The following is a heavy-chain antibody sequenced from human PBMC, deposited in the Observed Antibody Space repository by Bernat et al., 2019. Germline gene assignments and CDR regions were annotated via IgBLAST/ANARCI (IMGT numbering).Heavy chain of an antibody. V-gene: IGHV3-7*01. CDR1: GFTFSSYW. Sequence: EVQLVESGGGLVQPGGSPRLSCAASGFTFSSYWMSWVRQAPGKGLEWVANIKQDGSEKYYVDSVKGRFTISRDNAKNSLYLQMNSLRAEDTAVYYCARDAKLQRGKFDYWGQGTLVTVSS. J-gene: IGHJ4*02. CDR2: IKQDGSEK. CDR3: ARDAKLQRGKFDY.